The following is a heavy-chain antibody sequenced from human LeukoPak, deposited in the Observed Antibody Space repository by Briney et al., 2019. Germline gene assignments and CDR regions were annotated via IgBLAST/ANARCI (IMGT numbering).Heavy chain of an antibody. Sequence: ASVKVSCKASGYTFTGYYMHWVRQAPGQGLEWMGWINPNSGGTNYAQKFQGRVTMTRDTSISTAYMELSRLRSDDTAVYYCARAPPGYYDSSGYYFDYYYYVDVWGKGTTVTVSS. V-gene: IGHV1-2*02. CDR2: INPNSGGT. CDR3: ARAPPGYYDSSGYYFDYYYYVDV. J-gene: IGHJ6*03. CDR1: GYTFTGYY. D-gene: IGHD3-22*01.